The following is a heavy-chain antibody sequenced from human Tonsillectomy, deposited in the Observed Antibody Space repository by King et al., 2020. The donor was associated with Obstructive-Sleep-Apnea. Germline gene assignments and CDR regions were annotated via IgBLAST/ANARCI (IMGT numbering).Heavy chain of an antibody. CDR3: ARDWQQLGDY. CDR1: CFTFGDYA. Sequence: VQLVESGGGLVQPGRSLRLSCTASCFTFGDYAMSWFRQTPGKGLELVGFIRSNAYGGTTEYAASVKGRITISRDDSKSIAYLQLDSLKTEDTAVYFCARDWQQLGDYWGQGTLVTVSS. D-gene: IGHD6-13*01. J-gene: IGHJ4*02. V-gene: IGHV3-49*03. CDR2: IRSNAYGGTT.